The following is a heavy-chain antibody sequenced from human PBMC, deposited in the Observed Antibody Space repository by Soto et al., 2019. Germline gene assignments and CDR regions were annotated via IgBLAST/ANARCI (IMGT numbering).Heavy chain of an antibody. CDR1: GGSISSGGYS. J-gene: IGHJ4*02. Sequence: SETLSLTCAVSGGSISSGGYSWSWIRQPPGKGLEWIGEIHPSGSTQYNPSLKSRGTISLDTSKNQFSLNLSSVTAADTAIYYCARGTDLYKTGNYWGQGTLVTVSS. CDR3: ARGTDLYKTGNY. D-gene: IGHD1-1*01. V-gene: IGHV4-30-2*01. CDR2: IHPSGST.